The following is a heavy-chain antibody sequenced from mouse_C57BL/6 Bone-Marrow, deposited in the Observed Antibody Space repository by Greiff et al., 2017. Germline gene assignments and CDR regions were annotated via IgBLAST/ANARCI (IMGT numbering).Heavy chain of an antibody. CDR2: IYPGGGYT. CDR1: GYTFTNYW. D-gene: IGHD1-1*01. CDR3: ARGDYYNYYAMDY. V-gene: IGHV1-63*01. Sequence: QVQLQQSGAELVRPGTSVKMSCKASGYTFTNYWIGWAKQRPGHGLEWIGDIYPGGGYTNYNEKFKGKATLTADKSSSKAYMQFSSLTSEDSAIYYCARGDYYNYYAMDYWGQGTSVTVSS. J-gene: IGHJ4*01.